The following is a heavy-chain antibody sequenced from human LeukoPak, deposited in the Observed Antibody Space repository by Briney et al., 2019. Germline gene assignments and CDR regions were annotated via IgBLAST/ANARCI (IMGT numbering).Heavy chain of an antibody. V-gene: IGHV3-48*03. CDR3: ARVRSGGDCSYYMDV. CDR2: ISSGSTI. Sequence: PGGSLRLSCAASGFTFSGYEMNWVRQAPGKGLEWVSYISSGSTIYYADSVKGRFTISRDNAKNSLYLQMNSLRAEDTAVYYCARVRSGGDCSYYMDVWGKGTTVTVSS. D-gene: IGHD2-21*02. J-gene: IGHJ6*03. CDR1: GFTFSGYE.